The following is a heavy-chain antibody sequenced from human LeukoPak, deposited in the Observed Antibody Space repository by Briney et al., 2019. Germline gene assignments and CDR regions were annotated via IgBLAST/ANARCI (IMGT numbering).Heavy chain of an antibody. CDR3: AGWGGGCNY. D-gene: IGHD2/OR15-2a*01. CDR1: GFTFSTYW. Sequence: GGSLRLSCSASGFTFSTYWINWVRQAPGKGLEWVANISPDGSARYVDAVEGRFTISRDNAKNSLSMQMNSLRAEDTAVYYCAGWGGGCNYWGQGTLVTVSS. CDR2: ISPDGSAR. J-gene: IGHJ4*02. V-gene: IGHV3-7*01.